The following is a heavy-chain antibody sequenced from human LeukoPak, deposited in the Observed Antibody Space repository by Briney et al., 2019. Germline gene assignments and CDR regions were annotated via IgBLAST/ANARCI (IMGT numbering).Heavy chain of an antibody. CDR1: GGSISGHY. Sequence: SETLSLTCTVSGGSISGHYWSWIRQPTGKGLEWIGRIYMTGSTNYNPSLKSRVTMSVDMSKNQFSLKLSSVTAADTAVYFCARVALFGSGSYYWFDPWGQGTLVTVSS. V-gene: IGHV4-4*07. J-gene: IGHJ5*02. D-gene: IGHD3-10*01. CDR3: ARVALFGSGSYYWFDP. CDR2: IYMTGST.